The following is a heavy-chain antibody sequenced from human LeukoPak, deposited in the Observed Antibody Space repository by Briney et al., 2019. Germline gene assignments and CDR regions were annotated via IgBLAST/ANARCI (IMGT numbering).Heavy chain of an antibody. V-gene: IGHV4-4*02. J-gene: IGHJ4*02. CDR3: ARDLGY. Sequence: GSLRLSCAASGFTFSSSAMSWVRQPPGKGLEWIGEIYHSGSTNYNPSLKSRVTISVDKSKNQFSLKLSSVTAADTAVYYCARDLGYWGQGTLVTVSS. CDR2: IYHSGST. CDR1: GFTFSSSA.